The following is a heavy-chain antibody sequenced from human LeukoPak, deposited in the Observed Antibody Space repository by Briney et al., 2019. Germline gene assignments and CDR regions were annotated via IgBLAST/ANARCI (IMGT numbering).Heavy chain of an antibody. J-gene: IGHJ4*02. CDR1: GGTFSSYA. D-gene: IGHD5-18*01. CDR2: IIPIFGTA. Sequence: ASVKVSCKASGGTFSSYAISWVRQAPGQGLEWMGGIIPIFGTANYAQKFQGRVTITADESTSTAYMELSSPRSEDTAVYYCARVEGYSYGYDYWGQGTLVTVSS. V-gene: IGHV1-69*13. CDR3: ARVEGYSYGYDY.